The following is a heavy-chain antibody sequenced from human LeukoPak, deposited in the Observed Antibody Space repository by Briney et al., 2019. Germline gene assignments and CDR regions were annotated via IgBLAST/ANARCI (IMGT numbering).Heavy chain of an antibody. D-gene: IGHD5-18*01. CDR3: ASRIGYSYTIDY. V-gene: IGHV4-59*06. J-gene: IGHJ4*02. Sequence: SETLSLTCTVSGGSISSHYWSWIRQHPGKGLEWIGYIYYSGSTYYNPSLKSRVTISEDTSKNQFSLKLTSVTAADTAVYYCASRIGYSYTIDYWGQGTLVTVSS. CDR2: IYYSGST. CDR1: GGSISSHY.